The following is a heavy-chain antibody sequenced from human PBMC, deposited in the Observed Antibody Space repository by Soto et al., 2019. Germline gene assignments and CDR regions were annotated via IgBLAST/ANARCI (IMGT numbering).Heavy chain of an antibody. Sequence: GESLKISCNGSGDTFTNYCIGLVLQMPGKGLEWMGIIYPGDSDTKYNPSLQGQVTISADKSITTTYLRWTSLKASDTAIYYCAASIFYYGMDVWGQGTTVTVSS. CDR1: GDTFTNYC. CDR3: AASIFYYGMDV. CDR2: IYPGDSDT. V-gene: IGHV5-51*01. J-gene: IGHJ6*02.